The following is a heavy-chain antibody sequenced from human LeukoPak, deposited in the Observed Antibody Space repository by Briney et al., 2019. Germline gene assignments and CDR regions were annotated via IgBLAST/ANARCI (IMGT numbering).Heavy chain of an antibody. J-gene: IGHJ4*02. CDR2: ISSSSSYI. D-gene: IGHD6-19*01. CDR3: ARVQAVAGNPFYYFDY. Sequence: GGSLRLSCAASGFTFSSYSMNWVRQAPGKGLEWVSSISSSSSYIYYADSVKGRFTISRDNAKNSLYLQMNGLRAEDTAVYYCARVQAVAGNPFYYFDYWGQGTLVTVSS. CDR1: GFTFSSYS. V-gene: IGHV3-21*01.